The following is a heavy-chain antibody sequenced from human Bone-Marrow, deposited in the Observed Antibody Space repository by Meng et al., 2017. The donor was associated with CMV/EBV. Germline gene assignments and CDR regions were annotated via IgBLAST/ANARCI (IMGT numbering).Heavy chain of an antibody. J-gene: IGHJ3*01. CDR3: AKDLTGDNAFDV. CDR1: GFTFTRHD. V-gene: IGHV3-30*02. CDR2: IRYDGSNK. D-gene: IGHD1-26*01. Sequence: GESLKISCAVSGFTFTRHDMHWVRQAPGKGLEWVSFIRYDGSNKYYADSVKGRFTISRDNSKNTLYLQMNSLRAEDTAVYYCAKDLTGDNAFDVWGQGTIVTVSS.